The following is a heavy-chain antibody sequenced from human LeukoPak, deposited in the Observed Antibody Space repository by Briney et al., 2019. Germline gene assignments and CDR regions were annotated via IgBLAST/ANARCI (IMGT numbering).Heavy chain of an antibody. CDR2: IIPIFGTA. CDR1: GGTFSSYA. D-gene: IGHD1-26*01. V-gene: IGHV1-69*05. Sequence: SVKVSCKASGGTFSSYAISWVRQAPGQGLEWMGGIIPIFGTANYAQKFQGRVTITTDESTSTAYMELSSLRSEDTAVYYCARSGVEWEPEACRYWGQGTLVTVSS. J-gene: IGHJ4*02. CDR3: ARSGVEWEPEACRY.